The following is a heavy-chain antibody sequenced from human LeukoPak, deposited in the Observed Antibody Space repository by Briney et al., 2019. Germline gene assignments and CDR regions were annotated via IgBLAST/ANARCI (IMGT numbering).Heavy chain of an antibody. V-gene: IGHV3-30*04. CDR1: RFTFSRYP. CDR3: ARERGGEYYFDY. J-gene: IGHJ4*02. Sequence: GGSLRLSCAASRFTFSRYPMHWVRQAPGKGLEWVTVISSDGSNKYYADSVKGRFTISRDNSKNTLYLQMNSLRAEDTAAYYCARERGGEYYFDYWGQGTLVTVSS. D-gene: IGHD3-16*01. CDR2: ISSDGSNK.